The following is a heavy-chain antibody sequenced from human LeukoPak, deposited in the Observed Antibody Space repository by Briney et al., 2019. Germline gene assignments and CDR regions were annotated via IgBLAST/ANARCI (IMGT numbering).Heavy chain of an antibody. J-gene: IGHJ6*03. CDR3: ARDGYSGSYYRLYYFFMDV. CDR1: KFTFNNYA. D-gene: IGHD1-26*01. CDR2: ISGSGDNM. V-gene: IGHV3-23*01. Sequence: LAGGSLRLSCLASKFTFNNYAMTWVRQAPGKGLEWVSSISGSGDNMDYADSVKGRFTISGDNSENTLYLQMNSLRGEDTAVYYCARDGYSGSYYRLYYFFMDVWGKGTTVTVSS.